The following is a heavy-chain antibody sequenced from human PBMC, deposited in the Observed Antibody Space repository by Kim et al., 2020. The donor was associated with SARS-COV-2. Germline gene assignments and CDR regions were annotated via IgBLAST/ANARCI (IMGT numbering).Heavy chain of an antibody. CDR2: IIPIFGTA. CDR3: ARGGGYCSSTSCYSLMDV. CDR1: GGTFSSYA. Sequence: SVKVSCKASGGTFSSYAISWVRQAPGQGLEWMGGIIPIFGTANYAQKFQGRVTITADESTSTAYMELSSLRSEDTAVYYCARGGGYCSSTSCYSLMDVWGQGTTVTVSS. V-gene: IGHV1-69*13. J-gene: IGHJ6*02. D-gene: IGHD2-2*03.